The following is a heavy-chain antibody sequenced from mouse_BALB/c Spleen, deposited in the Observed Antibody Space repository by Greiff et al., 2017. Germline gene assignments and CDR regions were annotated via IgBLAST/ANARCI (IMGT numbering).Heavy chain of an antibody. J-gene: IGHJ4*01. CDR3: ARTYYGSSYVDYAMDY. D-gene: IGHD1-1*01. CDR1: GYSFTGYT. V-gene: IGHV1-18*01. CDR2: INPYNGGT. Sequence: EVQLQQSGPELVKPGASMKISCKASGYSFTGYTMNWVKQSHGKNLEWIGLINPYNGGTSYNQKFKGKATLTVDKSSSTAYMELLSLTSEDSAVYYCARTYYGSSYVDYAMDYWGQGTSVTVSS.